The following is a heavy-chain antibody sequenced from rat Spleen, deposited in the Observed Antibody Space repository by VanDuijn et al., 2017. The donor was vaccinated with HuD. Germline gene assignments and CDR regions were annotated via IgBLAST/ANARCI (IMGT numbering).Heavy chain of an antibody. CDR1: GFTFSNYG. CDR2: ITNSGGST. V-gene: IGHV5-27*01. J-gene: IGHJ4*01. D-gene: IGHD3-1*01. Sequence: EVQLVESGGGLVQPGRSLKLSCAASGFTFSNYGMAWVRQAPTKGLEWVASITNSGGSTYYRDSVKGRFTISRDNAKSTLYLQMDSLRSEDTATYYCTTGPPMDAWGQGASVTVSS. CDR3: TTGPPMDA.